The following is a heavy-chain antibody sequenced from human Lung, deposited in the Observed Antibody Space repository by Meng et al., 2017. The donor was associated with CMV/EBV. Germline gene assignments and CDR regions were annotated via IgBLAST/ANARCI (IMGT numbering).Heavy chain of an antibody. D-gene: IGHD3-10*01. CDR3: ARERPMVRGNFPHNYYGMDV. J-gene: IGHJ6*02. CDR1: DFIFSTFS. V-gene: IGHV3-21*01. CDR2: ISSSSSYI. Sequence: GGSLRLXXAASDFIFSTFSMNWVRQAPGKGLEWVSHISSSSSYIYYADSVNGRFTISRDNSKKSLFLQIHSLRAEDTAVYYCARERPMVRGNFPHNYYGMDVWGQGTTVXVSS.